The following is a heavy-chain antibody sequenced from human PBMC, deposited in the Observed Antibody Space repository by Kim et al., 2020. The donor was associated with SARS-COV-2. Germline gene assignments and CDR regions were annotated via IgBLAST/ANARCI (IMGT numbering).Heavy chain of an antibody. D-gene: IGHD2-2*02. J-gene: IGHJ6*02. V-gene: IGHV3-23*01. CDR3: AKEFGVCSSTSCYTGPSYYYGMDV. CDR2: ISGSGGST. CDR1: GFTFSSYA. Sequence: GGSLRLSCAASGFTFSSYAMSWVRQAPGKGLEWVSAISGSGGSTYYADSVKGRFTISRDNSKNTLYLQMNSLRAEDTAVYYCAKEFGVCSSTSCYTGPSYYYGMDVWGQGTTVTVSS.